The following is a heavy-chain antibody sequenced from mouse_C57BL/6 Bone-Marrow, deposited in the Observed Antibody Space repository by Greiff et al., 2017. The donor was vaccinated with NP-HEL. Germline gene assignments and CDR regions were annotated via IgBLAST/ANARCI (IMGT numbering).Heavy chain of an antibody. Sequence: EVQLVESGGGLVKPGGSLKLSCAASGFTFSSYTMSWVRQTPEKRLVWVATISGGGGNTYYPDSVKGRFTISRDNAKNTLYLQMSSLRSEDTALYYCARLTVPFAYWGQGTLVTVSA. CDR2: ISGGGGNT. J-gene: IGHJ3*01. CDR3: ARLTVPFAY. V-gene: IGHV5-9*01. CDR1: GFTFSSYT. D-gene: IGHD1-1*01.